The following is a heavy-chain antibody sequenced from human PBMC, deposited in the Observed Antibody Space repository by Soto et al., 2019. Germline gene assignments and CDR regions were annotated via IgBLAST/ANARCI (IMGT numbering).Heavy chain of an antibody. CDR1: GFTVSSTKY. J-gene: IGHJ4*02. Sequence: EVQLVESGGGLIQPGGSLRLSCVVSGFTVSSTKYMSWVRQAPGKGLEWVSVIYPGDTTFYADSVKGRFTISRDNSKNTLYLQMNSLRAEDTAVYYGHGYGYWGQGTLVTVSS. CDR3: HGYGY. CDR2: IYPGDTT. D-gene: IGHD5-12*01. V-gene: IGHV3-53*01.